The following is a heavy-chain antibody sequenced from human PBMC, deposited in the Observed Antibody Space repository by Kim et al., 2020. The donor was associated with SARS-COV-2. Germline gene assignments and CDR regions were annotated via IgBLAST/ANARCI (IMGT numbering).Heavy chain of an antibody. Sequence: GESLKISCKGSRYSFPNSWSIPNSWIVWVRQTPGKGLEWMGIIYLRDSDIKYSPSFQGQVTISVDKSISTAYLQWHSLKASDTAMYYCARGTGSGWSWGQGTLVTVSS. V-gene: IGHV5-51*01. J-gene: IGHJ5*02. D-gene: IGHD6-19*01. CDR2: IYLRDSDI. CDR3: ARGTGSGWS. CDR1: RYSFPNSW.